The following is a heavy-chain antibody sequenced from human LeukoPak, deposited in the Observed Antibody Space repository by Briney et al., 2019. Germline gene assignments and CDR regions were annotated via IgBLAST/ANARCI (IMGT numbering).Heavy chain of an antibody. V-gene: IGHV4-39*07. CDR3: ARAPPLTHSSGYYHWAYYFDY. CDR2: INHSGST. J-gene: IGHJ4*02. Sequence: SETLSLTCTVSGGSISSSSYYWSWIRQPPGKGLEWIGEINHSGSTNYNPSLKSRVTISVDTSKNQFSLKLSSVTAADTAVYYCARAPPLTHSSGYYHWAYYFDYWGQGTLVTVSS. CDR1: GGSISSSSYY. D-gene: IGHD6-19*01.